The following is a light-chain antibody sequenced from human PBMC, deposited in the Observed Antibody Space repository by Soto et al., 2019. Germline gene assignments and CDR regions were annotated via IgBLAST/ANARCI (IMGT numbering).Light chain of an antibody. J-gene: IGKJ2*01. CDR3: QQSDSTPYT. Sequence: DIQMTQSPSSLSASVGDEVTITCRASQTIMTYLNWYQQKPGKAPRLLIYDASSLLSGVPSRFSGSGSGTDFTLTIASLQPEDFSTYYCQQSDSTPYTFGQGTKVDIK. CDR1: QTIMTY. CDR2: DAS. V-gene: IGKV1-39*01.